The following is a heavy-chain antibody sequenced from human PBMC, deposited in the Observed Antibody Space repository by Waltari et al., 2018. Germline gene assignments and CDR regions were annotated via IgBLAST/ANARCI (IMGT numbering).Heavy chain of an antibody. CDR3: ARDSFYYGSGVDAFDI. CDR1: GYSISRGYY. Sequence: QVQLQESGPGLVKPSETLSLTCTVSGYSISRGYYWGWIRQPPGKGLEWIGSIYHSGSTYYNPSLKSRVTISVDTSKNQFSLKLSSVTAADTAVYYCARDSFYYGSGVDAFDIWGQGTMVTVSS. D-gene: IGHD3-10*01. V-gene: IGHV4-38-2*02. J-gene: IGHJ3*02. CDR2: IYHSGST.